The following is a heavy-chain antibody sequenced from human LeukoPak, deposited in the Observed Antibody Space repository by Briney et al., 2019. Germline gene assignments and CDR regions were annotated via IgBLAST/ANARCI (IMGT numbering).Heavy chain of an antibody. CDR2: ISSSSSYI. Sequence: PGGSLRLSCAASGFTFSSYSMNWVRQAPGEGLEWVSSISSSSSYIYYADSVKGRFTISRDNAKNSLYLQMNSLRAEDTAVYYCARAADSRVYYYYYGMDVWGQGTTVTVSS. J-gene: IGHJ6*02. CDR1: GFTFSSYS. CDR3: ARAADSRVYYYYYGMDV. D-gene: IGHD6-6*01. V-gene: IGHV3-21*01.